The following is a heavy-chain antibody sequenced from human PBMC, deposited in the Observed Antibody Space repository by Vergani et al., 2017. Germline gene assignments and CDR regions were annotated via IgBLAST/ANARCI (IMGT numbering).Heavy chain of an antibody. Sequence: QVQLRESGPGLVKPSETLSLTCTVPGGTISIYYWSWIRSPAGKGLEWIGRIYTSGSTNYNHSLKSRVTMSVDTSKNQFSMKLSSVTAADTAVYYCARSPIHDYGDLHVAFDIWGQGTMVTVSS. V-gene: IGHV4-4*07. CDR1: GGTISIYY. D-gene: IGHD4-17*01. J-gene: IGHJ3*02. CDR2: IYTSGST. CDR3: ARSPIHDYGDLHVAFDI.